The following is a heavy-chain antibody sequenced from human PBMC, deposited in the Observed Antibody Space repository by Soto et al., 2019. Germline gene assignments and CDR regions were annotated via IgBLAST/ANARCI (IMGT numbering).Heavy chain of an antibody. CDR3: ARSVAVPGAHIDY. CDR2: VYYTGST. D-gene: IGHD6-19*01. J-gene: IGHJ4*02. CDR1: GGSISCSY. V-gene: IGHV4-59*01. Sequence: SETLSLTCSVSGGSISCSYWSWIRQSPGKGLEWLGYVYYTGSTNYSPSLRSRVSISVDTSKNEFSLRLSSVTAADTAVYFCARSVAVPGAHIDYWGQGTQVTVSS.